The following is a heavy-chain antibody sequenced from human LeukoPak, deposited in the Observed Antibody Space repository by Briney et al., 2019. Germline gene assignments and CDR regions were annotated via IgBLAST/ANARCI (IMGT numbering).Heavy chain of an antibody. CDR1: GRSFSGYY. J-gene: IGHJ3*01. D-gene: IGHD1-1*01. Sequence: SETLSLTCAVYGRSFSGYYWSWIRQPPGKGLEWIGEINHSGSTNYNPSLKSRVTISVDTSKNQFSLKLSSVTAADTAVYYCARAVRQVYKDWGQGTMVTVSS. CDR2: INHSGST. V-gene: IGHV4-34*01. CDR3: ARAVRQVYKD.